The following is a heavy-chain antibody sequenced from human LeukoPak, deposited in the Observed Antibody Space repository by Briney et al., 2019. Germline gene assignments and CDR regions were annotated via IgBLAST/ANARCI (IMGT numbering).Heavy chain of an antibody. V-gene: IGHV3-23*01. Sequence: GGSLRLSCAASGFSFSSNAMSWVRQAPARGLEWVSSIRGNGDTFYADSVKGRFTISRDNSKNTLYLQMNSLRAEDTAVYYCYSIAARLDYWGQGTLVTVSS. CDR2: IRGNGDT. D-gene: IGHD6-6*01. CDR3: YSIAARLDY. J-gene: IGHJ4*02. CDR1: GFSFSSNA.